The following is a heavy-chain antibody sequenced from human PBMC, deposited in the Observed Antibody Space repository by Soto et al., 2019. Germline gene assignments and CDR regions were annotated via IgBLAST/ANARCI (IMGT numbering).Heavy chain of an antibody. D-gene: IGHD5-12*01. J-gene: IGHJ4*02. CDR1: GYTFTNYY. CDR3: AARSRDGYALDFDY. V-gene: IGHV1-58*02. CDR2: IVVGSGNT. Sequence: GASVKVSCKASGYTFTNYYIHWVRQARGQRLEWIGWIVVGSGNTNYAQKFQERVTITRDMSTSTAYMELSSLRSEDTAVYYCAARSRDGYALDFDYWGQGTLVTVSS.